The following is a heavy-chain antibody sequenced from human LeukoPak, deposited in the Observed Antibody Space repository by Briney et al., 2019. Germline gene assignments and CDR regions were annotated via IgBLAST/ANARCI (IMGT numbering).Heavy chain of an antibody. CDR3: ARDGIVVVPAAIRDAFDI. D-gene: IGHD2-2*02. CDR2: ISYDGSNK. J-gene: IGHJ3*02. CDR1: GFTFSSYA. Sequence: GGSLRLSCAASGFTFSSYAMHWVRQAPGKGLEWVAVISYDGSNKYYADSVKGRFTISRDNSKNTLYLQMNSLRAEDTAVYYCARDGIVVVPAAIRDAFDIWGQGSMVTVSS. V-gene: IGHV3-30-3*01.